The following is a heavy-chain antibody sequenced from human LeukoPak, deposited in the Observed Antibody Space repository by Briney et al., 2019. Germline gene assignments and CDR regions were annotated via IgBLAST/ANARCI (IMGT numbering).Heavy chain of an antibody. D-gene: IGHD3-22*01. CDR2: INHSGST. J-gene: IGHJ4*02. CDR3: AASDDSSGYYSYYFDY. CDR1: GGSFSGYY. V-gene: IGHV4-34*01. Sequence: SETLSLTCAVYGGSFSGYYWSWIRQPPGKGLEWIGEINHSGSTYYNPSLKSRVTISVDRSKNQFSLKLSSVTAADTAVYYCAASDDSSGYYSYYFDYWGQGTLVTVSS.